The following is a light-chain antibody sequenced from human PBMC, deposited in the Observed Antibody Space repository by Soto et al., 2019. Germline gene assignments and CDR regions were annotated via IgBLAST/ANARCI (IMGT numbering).Light chain of an antibody. Sequence: DIQMTQSPSTLSASVGDRVTITCRASQNINIWLAWYQQKPGKAPKLLIYNAAYLESGVPSRFSGSGSGTEFTLTISSLQPDDFAVYYCQQYATSFRTFGQGTKVEIK. CDR2: NAA. CDR3: QQYATSFRT. CDR1: QNINIW. V-gene: IGKV1-5*01. J-gene: IGKJ1*01.